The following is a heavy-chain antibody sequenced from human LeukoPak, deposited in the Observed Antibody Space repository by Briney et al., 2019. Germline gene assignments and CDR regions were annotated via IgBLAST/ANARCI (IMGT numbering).Heavy chain of an antibody. CDR3: AKAPYCSGGSCYHFDY. CDR1: GFTFSSYS. CDR2: ISSSSSTI. D-gene: IGHD2-15*01. Sequence: GGSLRLSCAASGFTFSSYSMNWVRQAPGKGLDWVSYISSSSSTIYYADSVKGRFTISRDNSKNTLYLQMNSLRAEDTAVYYCAKAPYCSGGSCYHFDYWGQGTLVTVSS. V-gene: IGHV3-48*01. J-gene: IGHJ4*02.